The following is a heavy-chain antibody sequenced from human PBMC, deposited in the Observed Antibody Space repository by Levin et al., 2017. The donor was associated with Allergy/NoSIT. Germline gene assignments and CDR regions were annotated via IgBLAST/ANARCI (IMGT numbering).Heavy chain of an antibody. Sequence: GGSLRLSCAASGFTFSGYTLNWVRQAPGKGLEWVSSISSSSTYIYYADSLKGRFTISRDDAKNSLSLQMNSLRVEDTAVYYCASNGSYDTLDIWGQGTMVTVSS. CDR3: ASNGSYDTLDI. V-gene: IGHV3-21*01. CDR1: GFTFSGYT. J-gene: IGHJ3*02. CDR2: ISSSSTYI. D-gene: IGHD6-6*01.